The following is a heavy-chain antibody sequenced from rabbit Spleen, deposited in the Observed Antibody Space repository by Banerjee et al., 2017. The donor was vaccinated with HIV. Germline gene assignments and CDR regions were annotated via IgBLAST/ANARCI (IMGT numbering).Heavy chain of an antibody. Sequence: QSLEESGGDLVKPGASLTLTCTASKFSFSSTYDMCWVRQAPGKGLEWIGCIDGTIGAAYYASWAKGRFTISKTSSTTVTLQLTSLTAADTATYFCARGAGTSDWGYDLWGQGTLVTVS. V-gene: IGHV1S40*01. CDR3: ARGAGTSDWGYDL. J-gene: IGHJ4*01. CDR1: KFSFSSTYD. D-gene: IGHD8-1*01. CDR2: IDGTIGAA.